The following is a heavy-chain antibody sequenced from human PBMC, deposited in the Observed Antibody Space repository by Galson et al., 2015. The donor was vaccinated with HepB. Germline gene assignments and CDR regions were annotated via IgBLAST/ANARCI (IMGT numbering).Heavy chain of an antibody. CDR2: ISHSGDST. V-gene: IGHV3-23*01. D-gene: IGHD2-21*02. J-gene: IGHJ4*02. CDR1: GFTFSSYP. Sequence: SLRLSCAASGFTFSSYPMTWVRRAPGRGLEWVSSISHSGDSTYYADSVKGRFTISRDNSKNTLYLQMNSLRAEDTAVYSCAKFPTSGDPNGYWGQGTLVTVSS. CDR3: AKFPTSGDPNGY.